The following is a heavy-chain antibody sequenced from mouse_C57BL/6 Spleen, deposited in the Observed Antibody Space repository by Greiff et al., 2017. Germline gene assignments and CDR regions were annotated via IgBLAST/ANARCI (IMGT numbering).Heavy chain of an antibody. Sequence: QVQLQQPGAELVRPGSSVKLSCKASGYTFTSYWMHWVKQRPIQGLEWIGNIDPSDSETHYNQKFKGKATLTVDKSSSTAYMQLSSLTSEDSAVYYCARGIYYGSSFHFDYWGQGTTLTVSS. D-gene: IGHD1-1*01. V-gene: IGHV1-52*01. CDR2: IDPSDSET. J-gene: IGHJ2*01. CDR3: ARGIYYGSSFHFDY. CDR1: GYTFTSYW.